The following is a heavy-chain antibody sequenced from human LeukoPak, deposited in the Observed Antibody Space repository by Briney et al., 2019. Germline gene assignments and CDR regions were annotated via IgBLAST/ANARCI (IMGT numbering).Heavy chain of an antibody. CDR2: ISAYNGNT. Sequence: ASVKVSCKASGYTFTSYDINWVRQATGQGLEWMGWISAYNGNTNYAQKFQGRVTMTRDTSISTAYMELSRLRSDDTAVYYCAVGYSGYDLWGQGTLVTVSS. V-gene: IGHV1-2*02. D-gene: IGHD5-12*01. CDR3: AVGYSGYDL. CDR1: GYTFTSYD. J-gene: IGHJ4*02.